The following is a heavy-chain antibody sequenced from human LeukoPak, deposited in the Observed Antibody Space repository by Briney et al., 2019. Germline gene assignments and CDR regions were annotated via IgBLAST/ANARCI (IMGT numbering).Heavy chain of an antibody. V-gene: IGHV1-69*13. CDR3: ARENDYGGDYYYYYMDV. Sequence: ASVKVSCKASGGTFSSYAISWVRQAPGQGLEWMGGIIPIFGTANYAQKFQGRVTITADESTSTAYMELSSLRSEDTAVYYCARENDYGGDYYYYYMDVWGKGTTVTVSS. D-gene: IGHD4-23*01. J-gene: IGHJ6*03. CDR2: IIPIFGTA. CDR1: GGTFSSYA.